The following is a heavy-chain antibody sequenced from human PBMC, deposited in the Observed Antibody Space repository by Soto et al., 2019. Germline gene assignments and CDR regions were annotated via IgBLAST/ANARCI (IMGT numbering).Heavy chain of an antibody. CDR3: ARGLISGSHYSGGWYYFDS. Sequence: SETLSHTCDGYGGSFSGYIWTWIRQTPGKGLQWIGQINHSGSANYNPSLKSRVTISVHTSNSQFSLELSSVTAADTAVYYCARGLISGSHYSGGWYYFDSWGQGTQVTVS. V-gene: IGHV4-34*01. D-gene: IGHD1-26*01. CDR1: GGSFSGYI. J-gene: IGHJ4*02. CDR2: INHSGSA.